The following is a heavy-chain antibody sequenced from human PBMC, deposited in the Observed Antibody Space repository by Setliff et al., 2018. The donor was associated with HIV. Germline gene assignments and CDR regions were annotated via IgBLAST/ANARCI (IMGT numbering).Heavy chain of an antibody. CDR2: IRATGTIA. J-gene: IGHJ1*01. CDR1: GFTFGSYS. Sequence: PGGSLRLSCATSGFTFGSYSMSWVRQAPGKGPEWVSSIRATGTIADYTDSVKGRFTISRDNSKNTVQLDMNALRADDTAVYYCAKGGTFFQHGGQGTLVTVSS. D-gene: IGHD3-16*01. CDR3: AKGGTFFQH. V-gene: IGHV3-23*01.